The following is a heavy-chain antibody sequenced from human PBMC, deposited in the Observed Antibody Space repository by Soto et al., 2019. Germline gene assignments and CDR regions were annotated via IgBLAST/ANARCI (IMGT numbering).Heavy chain of an antibody. V-gene: IGHV4-59*01. Sequence: SETLSLTCTVSCGSISSYYWSWLRQPPGKGLVWIGYIYYSGSTRYNPSLKSRVAISVDTSKNQFSLKMSSVTAPDRVVYYCATYSSPPEYFHHCGQGTLVTVYS. CDR3: ATYSSPPEYFHH. CDR1: CGSISSYY. J-gene: IGHJ1*01. D-gene: IGHD6-13*01. CDR2: IYYSGST.